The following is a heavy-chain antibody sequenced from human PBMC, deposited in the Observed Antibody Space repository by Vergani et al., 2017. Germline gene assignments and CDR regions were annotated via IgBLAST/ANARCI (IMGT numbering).Heavy chain of an antibody. J-gene: IGHJ3*02. D-gene: IGHD2-8*01. Sequence: QVQLQESGPGLVKPSETLSLTCTVSGGSISSYYWSWIRQPPGKGLEWIGYIYYSGSTNYNPSLKSRVTISVDTSKNQFSLKLSSVTAADTAVYYCARELKVPRLSCAFDIWGQGTMVTVSS. V-gene: IGHV4-59*01. CDR1: GGSISSYY. CDR2: IYYSGST. CDR3: ARELKVPRLSCAFDI.